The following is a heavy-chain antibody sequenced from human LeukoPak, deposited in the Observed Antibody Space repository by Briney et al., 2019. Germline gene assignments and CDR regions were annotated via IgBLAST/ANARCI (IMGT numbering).Heavy chain of an antibody. CDR3: ARDLIGDGSGSYYDAFDI. CDR2: ISYDGSNK. J-gene: IGHJ3*02. Sequence: GGSLRLSCAASGFTFSSYAMHWVRQAPGKGLEWVAVISYDGSNKYYADSVKGRFTISRDNSKNTLYLQMNSLRAEDTAVYYCARDLIGDGSGSYYDAFDIWGQGTMVTVSS. CDR1: GFTFSSYA. V-gene: IGHV3-30-3*01. D-gene: IGHD3-10*01.